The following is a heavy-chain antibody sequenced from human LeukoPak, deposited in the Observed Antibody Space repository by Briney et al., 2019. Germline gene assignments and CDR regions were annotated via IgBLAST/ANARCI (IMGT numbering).Heavy chain of an antibody. D-gene: IGHD4-17*01. Sequence: GGSLRLSCVASGFTFSSYAMSWVRQAPGKGLEWVSTISGSGGSTYYADSVKGRFTISRDNSKNTLYLQMNSLRAEDTAVYYCARGTVTTPLDYWGQGTLVTVSS. CDR1: GFTFSSYA. V-gene: IGHV3-23*01. CDR3: ARGTVTTPLDY. J-gene: IGHJ4*02. CDR2: ISGSGGST.